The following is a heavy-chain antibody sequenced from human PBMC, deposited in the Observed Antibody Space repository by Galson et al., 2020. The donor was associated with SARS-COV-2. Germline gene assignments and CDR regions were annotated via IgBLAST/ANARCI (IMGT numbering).Heavy chain of an antibody. Sequence: ETSETLSLTCAVYGGSFSGYYWSWIRQPPGKGLEWIGEINHSGSTNYNPSLKSRVTISVDTSKNQYSLRLSSVTAADTAVYYCARGHDSSGYYVRGQGTLVTVSS. CDR3: ARGHDSSGYYV. J-gene: IGHJ4*02. CDR2: INHSGST. V-gene: IGHV4-34*01. D-gene: IGHD3-22*01. CDR1: GGSFSGYY.